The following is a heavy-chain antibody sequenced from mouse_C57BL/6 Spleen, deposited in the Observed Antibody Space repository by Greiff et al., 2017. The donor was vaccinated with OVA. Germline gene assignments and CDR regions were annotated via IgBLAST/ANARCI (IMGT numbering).Heavy chain of an antibody. J-gene: IGHJ2*01. D-gene: IGHD1-1*01. CDR3: ARKGSNLFFDY. CDR1: GYTFTSYW. V-gene: IGHV1-64*01. CDR2: IHPNSGST. Sequence: QVQLQQSGAELVKPGASVKLSCTASGYTFTSYWMHWVQQRPGQGLEWIGMIHPNSGSTNYNEKFKSKATLTVDKSSSTAYMQLSSLTSEDSAVYYCARKGSNLFFDYWGQGTTLTVSS.